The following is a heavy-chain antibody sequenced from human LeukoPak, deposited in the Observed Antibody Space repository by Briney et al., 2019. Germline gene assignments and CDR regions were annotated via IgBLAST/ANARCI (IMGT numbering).Heavy chain of an antibody. Sequence: SEALSLTCTVSGGSISSYYWSWIRQPPGKGLEWIGYIYYSGSTNYNPSLKSRVTISVDTSKNQFSLKLSSVTAADTAVYYCARVSPQSYDSSGYYYVWFDPWGQGTLVTVSS. D-gene: IGHD3-22*01. CDR2: IYYSGST. J-gene: IGHJ5*02. CDR1: GGSISSYY. CDR3: ARVSPQSYDSSGYYYVWFDP. V-gene: IGHV4-59*01.